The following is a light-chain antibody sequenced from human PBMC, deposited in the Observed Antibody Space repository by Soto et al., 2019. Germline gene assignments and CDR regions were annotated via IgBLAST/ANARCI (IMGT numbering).Light chain of an antibody. J-gene: IGKJ1*01. V-gene: IGKV4-1*01. CDR3: QQSYSSPQT. CDR1: QSVLHRFNNKNY. CDR2: TVS. Sequence: DSVMTQSPDSLAVSLGDRATINCESSQSVLHRFNNKNYLNWYQQKPGKPPRLLIYTVSSLQNGVSSRFSGSGSGTDFTLTINSLQPQDFATYFCQQSYSSPQTFGQGTKVDIK.